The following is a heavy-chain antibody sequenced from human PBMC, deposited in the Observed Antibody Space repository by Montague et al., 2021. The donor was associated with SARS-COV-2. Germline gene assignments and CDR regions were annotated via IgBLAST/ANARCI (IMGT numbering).Heavy chain of an antibody. D-gene: IGHD2-21*01. Sequence: SETLSLTCVVSGASISTDDWGTWVRLPPGRVLEWVGVICLSRSTNYKPPLKSRVTMSVDTSWNQFSLMLTSVTAADTAIYYCARKMSESTDIAYWGQGTMVTVSS. J-gene: IGHJ4*02. CDR3: ARKMSESTDIAY. CDR2: ICLSRST. CDR1: GASISTDDW. V-gene: IGHV4-4*02.